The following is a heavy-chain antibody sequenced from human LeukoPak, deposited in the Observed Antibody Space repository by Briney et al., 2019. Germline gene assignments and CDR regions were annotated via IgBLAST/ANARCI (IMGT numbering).Heavy chain of an antibody. Sequence: ASVKVSCKASGYTFTSYYMHWVRQAPGQGLEWMGIINPSGGSTSYAQKFQGRVTMTRDMSTSTVYMELSSLRSEDTAVYYCAREGITVIVVDYWGQGTLVTVSS. V-gene: IGHV1-46*01. CDR3: AREGITVIVVDY. CDR2: INPSGGST. J-gene: IGHJ4*02. D-gene: IGHD3-22*01. CDR1: GYTFTSYY.